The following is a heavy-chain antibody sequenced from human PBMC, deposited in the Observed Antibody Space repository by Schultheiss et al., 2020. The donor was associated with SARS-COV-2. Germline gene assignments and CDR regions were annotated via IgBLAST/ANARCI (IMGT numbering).Heavy chain of an antibody. J-gene: IGHJ6*02. CDR3: AHSPVDIVATTQNYYYYYYGMDV. D-gene: IGHD5-12*01. V-gene: IGHV2-5*02. CDR2: IYWDDDK. Sequence: SGPTLVKPTQTLTLTCTFSGFSLSTSGVGVGWIRQPPGKALEWLALIYWDDDKRYSPSLKSRLTITKDTSKNQVVLTMTNMDPVDTATYYCAHSPVDIVATTQNYYYYYYGMDVWGQGTTVTVSS. CDR1: GFSLSTSGVG.